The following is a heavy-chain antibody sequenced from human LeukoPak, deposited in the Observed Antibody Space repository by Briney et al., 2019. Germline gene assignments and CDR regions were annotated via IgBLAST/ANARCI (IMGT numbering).Heavy chain of an antibody. J-gene: IGHJ4*02. Sequence: SETLSLTCTASGGSLSSGSYYWSWIRQPAGKGLEWIGRIYTSGSTNYNPSLKSRVTMSVDTSKNQFSLKLSSVTAADTAVYYCARGEQWPKFDYWGQGTLVTVSS. D-gene: IGHD6-19*01. CDR1: GGSLSSGSYY. CDR2: IYTSGST. CDR3: ARGEQWPKFDY. V-gene: IGHV4-61*02.